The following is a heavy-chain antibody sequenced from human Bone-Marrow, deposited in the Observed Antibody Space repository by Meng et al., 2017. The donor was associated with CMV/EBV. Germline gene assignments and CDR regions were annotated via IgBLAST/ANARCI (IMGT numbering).Heavy chain of an antibody. CDR1: GYTFTGYY. J-gene: IGHJ4*02. CDR3: ASDYCDTTTCYI. V-gene: IGHV1-2*02. CDR2: INPDSGGT. Sequence: ASVKVSCTASGYTFTGYYMHWVRQAPGQGLEWMGWINPDSGGTNYAQNFQGRVTMTRDTSISTAYMELSRLRSDDTAVYYCASDYCDTTTCYIWGQGTLVTVSS. D-gene: IGHD2-2*02.